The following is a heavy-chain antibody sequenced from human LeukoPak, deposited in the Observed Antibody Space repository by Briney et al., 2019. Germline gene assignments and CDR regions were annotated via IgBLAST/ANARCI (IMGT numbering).Heavy chain of an antibody. CDR3: ARQRRYNWNGAFDI. Sequence: GESLKISCKGSGYSFTNYWIGWVRQMPGKGLEWMGIIYPGDSDTRYSPSFQGQVTISADKSITTAYLQWSSLKASDTAMYYCARQRRYNWNGAFDIWGQGTMVTVSS. CDR1: GYSFTNYW. J-gene: IGHJ3*02. CDR2: IYPGDSDT. V-gene: IGHV5-51*01. D-gene: IGHD1-1*01.